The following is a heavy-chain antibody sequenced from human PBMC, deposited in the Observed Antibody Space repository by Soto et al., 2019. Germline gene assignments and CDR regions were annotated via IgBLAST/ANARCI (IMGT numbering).Heavy chain of an antibody. CDR3: ARGHVVAAQR. D-gene: IGHD2-15*01. Sequence: QLQLQESGSGLVKPSQTLSLTCAVSGGSISSGGYSWSWIRQPPGKGLEWIGYIYHSGSTNYNPSLNSRVSISVDSTNNQCSLKLSSVTAADTAVYYCARGHVVAAQRWGQLTLVTVSS. CDR2: IYHSGST. J-gene: IGHJ4*02. V-gene: IGHV4-30-2*01. CDR1: GGSISSGGYS.